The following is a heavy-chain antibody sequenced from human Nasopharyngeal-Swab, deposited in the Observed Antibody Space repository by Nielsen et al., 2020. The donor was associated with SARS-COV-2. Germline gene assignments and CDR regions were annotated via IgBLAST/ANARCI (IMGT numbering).Heavy chain of an antibody. CDR3: ARLNSLGVVFDY. D-gene: IGHD3-16*01. J-gene: IGHJ4*02. CDR2: IDWDDDK. CDR1: GFSLSTSGMC. Sequence: SGPTLVKPTQTLTLTCTFSGFSLSTSGMCVSWIRQPPGKALEWLARIDWDDDKYYSTSLKTRLTISKDTSKNQVVLTMTNMDPVDTATYHCARLNSLGVVFDYWGQGTLVTVSS. V-gene: IGHV2-70*11.